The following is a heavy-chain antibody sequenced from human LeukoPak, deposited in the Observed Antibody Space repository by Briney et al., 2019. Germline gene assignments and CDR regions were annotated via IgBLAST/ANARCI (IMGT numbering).Heavy chain of an antibody. V-gene: IGHV4-59*11. Sequence: SETLSLTCTVSGGSISSHYWSWVRLSPAKGLEWIGYIFYSGSTDYSPSLTSRVTISIDTSKRYLSLNLTSVTAANTAVYYCVKHGPGGRGNLDVWGVGTTVTVSS. CDR2: IFYSGST. CDR3: VKHGPGGRGNLDV. CDR1: GGSISSHY. J-gene: IGHJ6*04. D-gene: IGHD1-1*01.